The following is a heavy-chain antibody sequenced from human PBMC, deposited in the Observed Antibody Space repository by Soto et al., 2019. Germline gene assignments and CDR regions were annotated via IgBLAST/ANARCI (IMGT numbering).Heavy chain of an antibody. CDR1: VYTFTSWD. V-gene: IGHV1-8*01. CDR2: MNPRSGNT. D-gene: IGHD6-13*01. J-gene: IGHJ4*01. Sequence: ASVKVSCKASVYTFTSWDVYWVRQAAGQGREWMGYMNPRSGNTGYEQKFQGRVTMTRDTSISTAYMELSSLTSDDTAVYYCTASSWTGAGLDFWGQGTPVTVSS. CDR3: TASSWTGAGLDF.